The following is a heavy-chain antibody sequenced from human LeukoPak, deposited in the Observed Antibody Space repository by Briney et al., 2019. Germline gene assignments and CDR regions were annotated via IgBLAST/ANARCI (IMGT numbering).Heavy chain of an antibody. V-gene: IGHV3-74*01. D-gene: IGHD3-22*01. CDR3: ARVSSVPYRYYMDV. CDR1: GFTLSNYW. CDR2: INSDGSNI. J-gene: IGHJ6*03. Sequence: GGSLRLSCEASGFTLSNYWMNWVRQAPGKGLVWVSHINSDGSNIKYADSVKGRFTISRDNAKNTLYLQMNSLRAEDTAVYYCARVSSVPYRYYMDVWGKGTTVTVSS.